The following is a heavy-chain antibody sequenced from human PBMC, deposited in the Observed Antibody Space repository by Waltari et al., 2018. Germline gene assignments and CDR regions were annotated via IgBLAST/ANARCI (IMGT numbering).Heavy chain of an antibody. J-gene: IGHJ5*02. CDR3: ARGAYHDFWSGDYPYNWFDP. V-gene: IGHV4-38-2*02. CDR2: IYHTGST. D-gene: IGHD3-3*01. Sequence: QVQLQESGPGLVTPSETLSLTCKVSGYPISSNYYWGWIRQPPGKGPEWIGTIYHTGSTSYNPSLKSRVTISVDTSKNQFSLNLNSVTAADTAVYYCARGAYHDFWSGDYPYNWFDPWGQGTLVTVSS. CDR1: GYPISSNYY.